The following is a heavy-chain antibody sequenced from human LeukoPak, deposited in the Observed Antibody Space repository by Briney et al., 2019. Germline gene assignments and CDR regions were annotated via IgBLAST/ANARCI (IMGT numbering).Heavy chain of an antibody. CDR2: ISSSSNTI. V-gene: IGHV3-11*04. CDR3: VSQRGFRLLDRYLDS. Sequence: GRSLRLSCAASGFTFSDAWMSWVRQAPGKGLEWVSYISSSSNTIYYADSVRGRFTISRDNAKTSLYLQMNSLRAEDTAVYYCVSQRGFRLLDRYLDSWGQGTLVTVSS. D-gene: IGHD5-18*01. J-gene: IGHJ4*02. CDR1: GFTFSDAW.